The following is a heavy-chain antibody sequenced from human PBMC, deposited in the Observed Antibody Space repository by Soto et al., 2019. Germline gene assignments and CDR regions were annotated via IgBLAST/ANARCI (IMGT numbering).Heavy chain of an antibody. CDR3: AGEYSSGWYFGY. J-gene: IGHJ4*02. V-gene: IGHV1-69*13. CDR2: IIPIFGTA. CDR1: GGTFSSYA. D-gene: IGHD6-19*01. Sequence: SVKVSFKASGGTFSSYAISWVRQAPGQGLEWMGGIIPIFGTANYAQKFQGRVTITADESTSTAYMELSSLRSEDTAVYYCAGEYSSGWYFGYWGQGTLVTVSS.